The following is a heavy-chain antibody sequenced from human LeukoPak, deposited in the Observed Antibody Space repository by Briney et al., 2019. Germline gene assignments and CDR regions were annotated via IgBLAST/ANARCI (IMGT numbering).Heavy chain of an antibody. CDR3: ARDESWLPDY. J-gene: IGHJ4*02. CDR1: GFTFSTYE. CDR2: ISSSGSTK. D-gene: IGHD5-18*01. V-gene: IGHV3-48*03. Sequence: GGSLRPSCAASGFTFSTYEMDWVRQAPGKGLEWVSYISSSGSTKYYTDSVKGRFTISRDNAKNSLYLQMNSLRAEDTAVYYCARDESWLPDYWGQGTLVTVSS.